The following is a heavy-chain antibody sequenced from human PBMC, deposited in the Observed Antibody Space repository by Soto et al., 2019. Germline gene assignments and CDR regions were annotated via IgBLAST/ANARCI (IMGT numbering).Heavy chain of an antibody. CDR3: AREGIQGRYSSSWFRQINYYMDV. CDR1: GFTFSSYS. V-gene: IGHV3-21*01. Sequence: PGGSLRLSCAASGFTFSSYSMNWVRQAPGKGLEWVSSISSSSSYIYYADSVRGRFTISRDNAKNSLYLQMNSLRAEDTAVYYCAREGIQGRYSSSWFRQINYYMDVRGKGTTVTGSS. D-gene: IGHD6-13*01. CDR2: ISSSSSYI. J-gene: IGHJ6*03.